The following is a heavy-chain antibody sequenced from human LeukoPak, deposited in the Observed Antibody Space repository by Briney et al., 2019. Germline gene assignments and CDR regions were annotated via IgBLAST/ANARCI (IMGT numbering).Heavy chain of an antibody. Sequence: PGGSLRLSCAASGFTFSSYWMSWVRQAPGKGLEWVANIKQDGSEKYYVDSVKGRFTISRDNSKNTLYLQMKSLRPEDTAVYYCARTGLGMYSFDYWGQGTLVTVSS. D-gene: IGHD3/OR15-3a*01. V-gene: IGHV3-7*01. CDR1: GFTFSSYW. CDR3: ARTGLGMYSFDY. CDR2: IKQDGSEK. J-gene: IGHJ4*02.